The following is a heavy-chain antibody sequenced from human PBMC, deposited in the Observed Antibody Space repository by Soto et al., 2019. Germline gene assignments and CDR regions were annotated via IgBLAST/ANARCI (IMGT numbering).Heavy chain of an antibody. CDR3: ARALWGFDY. CDR2: IYHSGTT. CDR1: GGSISHSYW. J-gene: IGHJ4*02. D-gene: IGHD3-10*01. V-gene: IGHV4-4*02. Sequence: QVQLQESGPGLVKPSGTLSLTCAVSGGSISHSYWWTWVRQPPGKGLEWIGEIYHSGTTNYNPSLKSRVPLSVDKSKNQFSLTLSSVTAADTAVYYCARALWGFDYWGQGILVTVSS.